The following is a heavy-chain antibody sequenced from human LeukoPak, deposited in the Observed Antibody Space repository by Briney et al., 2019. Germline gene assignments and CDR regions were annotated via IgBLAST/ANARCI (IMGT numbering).Heavy chain of an antibody. CDR3: ARSPGVVAPDRFDY. CDR2: INHSGST. D-gene: IGHD5-12*01. V-gene: IGHV4-34*01. J-gene: IGHJ4*02. Sequence: SETLSLTCAVYGGSFSGCDWSWIRQPPGKGLEWIGEINHSGSTNYNPSLKSRVTISVDTSKNQCSLKLSSVTAADTAVYYCARSPGVVAPDRFDYWGQGTLVTVSS. CDR1: GGSFSGCD.